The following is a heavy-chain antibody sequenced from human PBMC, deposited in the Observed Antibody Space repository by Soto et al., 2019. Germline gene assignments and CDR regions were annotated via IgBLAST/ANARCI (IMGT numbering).Heavy chain of an antibody. CDR2: IKSKTDGGTT. D-gene: IGHD1-26*01. Sequence: EVQLVESGGGLVKPGGSIRLSCAASGFTFSNAWMSWVRQAPGKGLEWVGRIKSKTDGGTTDYAAPVKGRFTISRDDSKNTLYLQMNSLKTEDTAVYYSTTAAGARRDYYYYGMDVWGQGTTVTVSS. J-gene: IGHJ6*02. V-gene: IGHV3-15*01. CDR1: GFTFSNAW. CDR3: TTAAGARRDYYYYGMDV.